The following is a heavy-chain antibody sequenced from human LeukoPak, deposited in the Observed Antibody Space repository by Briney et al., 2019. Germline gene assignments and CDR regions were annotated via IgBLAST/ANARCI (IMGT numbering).Heavy chain of an antibody. J-gene: IGHJ4*02. Sequence: ASVKVSCKASGYTFTNYDINWVRQATGQGLEWMGYMNPNSGNTGYAQKFQGRVSMTWDTSMGTAYMELSSLRSEDTAVYYCARGDYHYGGTDYWGQGTLVTVSS. CDR2: MNPNSGNT. D-gene: IGHD4-17*01. CDR1: GYTFTNYD. V-gene: IGHV1-8*01. CDR3: ARGDYHYGGTDY.